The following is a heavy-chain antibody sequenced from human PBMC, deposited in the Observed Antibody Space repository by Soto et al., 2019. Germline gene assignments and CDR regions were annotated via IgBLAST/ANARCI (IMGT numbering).Heavy chain of an antibody. CDR1: GGTFSSYA. Sequence: QVQLVQSGAEVKKPGSSVKVSCKASGGTFSSYAISWVRQAPGQGLEWMGGIIPIVCTANYAQKFQGRVTNAANESTSTEYMELSSLGTEDTAVYYCARNPYDLWSGYHHYYYGMDVWCQGTTVTVS. CDR3: ARNPYDLWSGYHHYYYGMDV. V-gene: IGHV1-69*01. J-gene: IGHJ6*02. D-gene: IGHD3-3*01. CDR2: IIPIVCTA.